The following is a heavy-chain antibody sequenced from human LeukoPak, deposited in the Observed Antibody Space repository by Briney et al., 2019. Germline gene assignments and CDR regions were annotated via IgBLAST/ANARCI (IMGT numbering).Heavy chain of an antibody. D-gene: IGHD5-12*01. Sequence: GGSLRLSCAASGFTFSSYSMNWVRQAPGKGLEWVSSISSRSSYIYYADSVKGRFTISRDNAKNSLYLQMSSLRAEDTAVYYCAREWLRFNSAFDIWGQGTMVTVSS. V-gene: IGHV3-21*01. J-gene: IGHJ3*02. CDR3: AREWLRFNSAFDI. CDR1: GFTFSSYS. CDR2: ISSRSSYI.